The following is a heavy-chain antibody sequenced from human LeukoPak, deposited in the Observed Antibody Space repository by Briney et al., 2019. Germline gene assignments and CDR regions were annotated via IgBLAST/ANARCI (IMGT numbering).Heavy chain of an antibody. CDR2: ISSSSSYI. V-gene: IGHV3-21*01. D-gene: IGHD4/OR15-4a*01. J-gene: IGHJ3*02. Sequence: GGSLRLSCAASGFTVSSNYMSWVRQAPGKGLEWVSSISSSSSYIYYADSVKGRFTISRDNAKNSLYLQMNSLRAEDTAVYYCAAKQEGAFDIWGQGTMVTVSS. CDR3: AAKQEGAFDI. CDR1: GFTVSSNY.